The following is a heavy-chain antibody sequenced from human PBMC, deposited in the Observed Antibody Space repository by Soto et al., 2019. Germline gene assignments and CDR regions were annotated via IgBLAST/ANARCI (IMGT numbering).Heavy chain of an antibody. Sequence: QVHLVESGGGVVQPGRSLTLSCTASGFAFSNYGIHWVRQAPGRGLEWVAVIWRDGTKKFYAGSVRGRFTISRDNSNNTIYLQMNSLRAEDTAVYYCARDWWEEPAGKETVSQFDYWGQGTLVTVSS. CDR1: GFAFSNYG. D-gene: IGHD6-13*01. CDR3: ARDWWEEPAGKETVSQFDY. J-gene: IGHJ4*02. V-gene: IGHV3-33*01. CDR2: IWRDGTKK.